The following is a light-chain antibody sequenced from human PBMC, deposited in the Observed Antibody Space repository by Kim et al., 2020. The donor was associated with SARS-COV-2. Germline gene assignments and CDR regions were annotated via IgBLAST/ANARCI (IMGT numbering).Light chain of an antibody. CDR1: QSVRDN. CDR2: GAS. J-gene: IGKJ1*01. CDR3: QQYDDWPPWT. V-gene: IGKV3-15*01. Sequence: SLGERATRSCRASQSVRDNLAWYQQKPGQAPRLLIYGASTRATGIPARFSGSGSGTEFTLTISSLQSEDSAVYYCQQYDDWPPWTFGQGTKVDIK.